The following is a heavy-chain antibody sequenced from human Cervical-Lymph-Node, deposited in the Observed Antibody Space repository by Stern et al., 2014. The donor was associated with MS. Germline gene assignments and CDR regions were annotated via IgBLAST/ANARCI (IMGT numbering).Heavy chain of an antibody. V-gene: IGHV4-39*01. CDR3: ARHDSVPRPSQLYSARDRGPGYFDY. CDR2: IYYSGFT. Sequence: QLQLQESGPGLVKPSETLSLTCTVSGGSISSSTYYWAWIRQPPGKGLEWIGNIYYSGFTYYNPSLKSRVTISVDMSKNQFSLKLSSLTAADTAIYYCARHDSVPRPSQLYSARDRGPGYFDYWGQGTLVTVSS. CDR1: GGSISSSTYY. D-gene: IGHD1-26*01. J-gene: IGHJ4*02.